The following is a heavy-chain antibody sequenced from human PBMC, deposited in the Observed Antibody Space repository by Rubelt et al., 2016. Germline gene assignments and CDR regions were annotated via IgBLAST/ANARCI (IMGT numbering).Heavy chain of an antibody. Sequence: QLQLQESGPGLVKPSETLSLTCTVSGGSIATTSYYWGWIRQPPGEGLVWIGTIYYTGKTHHNPSLKSRVTMSVDTSQNQFSLNVTSVTTADTAVYYGATIAVGYCSGNDCRDFWGQGTLVTVSS. V-gene: IGHV4-39*07. CDR3: ATIAVGYCSGNDCRDF. CDR1: GGSIATTSYY. J-gene: IGHJ4*02. CDR2: IYYTGKT. D-gene: IGHD2-15*01.